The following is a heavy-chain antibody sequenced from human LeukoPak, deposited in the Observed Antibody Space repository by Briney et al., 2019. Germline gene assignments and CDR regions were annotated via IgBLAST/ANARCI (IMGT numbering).Heavy chain of an antibody. CDR2: IKQDGSEK. CDR3: ARNGLAANGYFDY. J-gene: IGHJ4*02. Sequence: GGSLRLSCAASGFTFSSYWMSWVRQAPGKGLEWVANIKQDGSEKYYVDSVKGRFTISRDNARNSVYLHMTSLRAEDTAVYYCARNGLAANGYFDYWGQGTLVTVSS. V-gene: IGHV3-7*01. CDR1: GFTFSSYW. D-gene: IGHD2-8*01.